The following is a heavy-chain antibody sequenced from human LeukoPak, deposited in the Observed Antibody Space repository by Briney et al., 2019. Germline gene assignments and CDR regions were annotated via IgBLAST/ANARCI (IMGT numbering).Heavy chain of an antibody. V-gene: IGHV1-69*13. CDR2: TIPIFGTA. J-gene: IGHJ4*02. Sequence: ASVKVSCKASGGTFSSYAISWVRQAPGQGLEWMGGTIPIFGTANYAQKFQGRVTITADESTSTAYMELSSLRSEDTAVYYCARCGGDCSRFDYWGQGTLVTVSS. CDR1: GGTFSSYA. CDR3: ARCGGDCSRFDY. D-gene: IGHD2-21*01.